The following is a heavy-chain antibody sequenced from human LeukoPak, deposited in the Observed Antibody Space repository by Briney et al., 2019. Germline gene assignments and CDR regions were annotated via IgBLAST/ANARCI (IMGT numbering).Heavy chain of an antibody. CDR3: AREGLNCSSTSCYTRALGY. Sequence: SGTLSLTCAVSGYSISSGYYWGWIRQPPGKGLEWIGSIYHSGSTYYNPSLKSRVNISVDTSKNQFSLKLSSVTAADTAVYYCAREGLNCSSTSCYTRALGYWGQGTLVTVSS. J-gene: IGHJ4*02. CDR2: IYHSGST. CDR1: GYSISSGYY. V-gene: IGHV4-38-2*02. D-gene: IGHD2-2*02.